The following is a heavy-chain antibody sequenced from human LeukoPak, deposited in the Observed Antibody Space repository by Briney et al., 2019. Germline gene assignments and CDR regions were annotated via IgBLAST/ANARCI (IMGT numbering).Heavy chain of an antibody. CDR3: ARTFRIAVAGNHFDF. CDR2: IRPNTGVT. J-gene: IGHJ4*02. V-gene: IGHV1-2*02. CDR1: GYTFTDYY. Sequence: GDSVKVSCKTSGYTFTDYYVHWVRQAPGQGLEWVGWIRPNTGVTNYSQKFQGRVTMTRDTSITTAYMELSRLRSDDTAVYYCARTFRIAVAGNHFDFWGQGTLVTVPS. D-gene: IGHD6-19*01.